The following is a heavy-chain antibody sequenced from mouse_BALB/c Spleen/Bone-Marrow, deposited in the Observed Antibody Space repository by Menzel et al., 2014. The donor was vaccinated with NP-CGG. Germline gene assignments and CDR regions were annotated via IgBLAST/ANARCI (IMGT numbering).Heavy chain of an antibody. Sequence: VMLVESGPGLVAPSQSLSITCTVSGFSLTSYGVHWVRQPPGKGLEWLGVIWAGGNTNYNSALMSRLSISKDNSKSQVFLKMNSLQTDDTAMYYCARDYGSSYYAMDYWGQGTSVTVSS. CDR1: GFSLTSYG. CDR3: ARDYGSSYYAMDY. CDR2: IWAGGNT. V-gene: IGHV2-9*02. J-gene: IGHJ4*01. D-gene: IGHD1-1*01.